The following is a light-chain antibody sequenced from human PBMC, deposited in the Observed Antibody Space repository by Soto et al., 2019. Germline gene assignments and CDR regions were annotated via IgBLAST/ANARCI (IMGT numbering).Light chain of an antibody. CDR2: DTS. V-gene: IGKV3-11*02. CDR3: QQRSTWPHYS. Sequence: EIVLTQSPATLSLSPGQRATLSCRASQSVSNYLGWYQQKPGQAPRLLIYDTSNRATGIPARFSGSGSGRDFTLTISSLEPEDFAVYYCQQRSTWPHYSFGQGTKLEIK. CDR1: QSVSNY. J-gene: IGKJ2*03.